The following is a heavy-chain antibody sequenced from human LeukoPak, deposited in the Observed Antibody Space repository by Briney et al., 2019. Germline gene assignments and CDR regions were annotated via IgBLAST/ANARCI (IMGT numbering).Heavy chain of an antibody. J-gene: IGHJ3*02. CDR1: GFIIISYR. D-gene: IGHD3-22*01. CDR3: AKAAGYDSRDDAFDI. Sequence: PGGSLRLSCAASGFIIISYRMSWVRQAPGKGLEWVSGISNRGGKTYYADSVKGRFTISRDNSKNTLYLQMNRLRAEDTALYCCAKAAGYDSRDDAFDIWGQGTMVTVSS. CDR2: ISNRGGKT. V-gene: IGHV3-23*01.